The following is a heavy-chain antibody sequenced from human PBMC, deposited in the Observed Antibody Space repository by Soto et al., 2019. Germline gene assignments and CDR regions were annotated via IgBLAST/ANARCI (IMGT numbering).Heavy chain of an antibody. Sequence: PSVTKPHTCTVSGGNISNGGYYWSWISKHPGKGLEWIGYIYYSGSTYYNPSLKSRVTISVDTSKNQFSLKLSSVTAADTAVYYCARGTVDYYDSSGFLDHFDYWGQGTLVTVSS. D-gene: IGHD3-22*01. J-gene: IGHJ4*02. CDR1: GGNISNGGYY. CDR3: ARGTVDYYDSSGFLDHFDY. CDR2: IYYSGST. V-gene: IGHV4-31*03.